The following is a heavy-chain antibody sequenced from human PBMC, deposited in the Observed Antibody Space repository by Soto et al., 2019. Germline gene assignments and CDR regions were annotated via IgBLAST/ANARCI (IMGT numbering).Heavy chain of an antibody. J-gene: IGHJ6*02. CDR3: ASEGVDTATVFYYYYGMDV. CDR2: IIPILGIA. CDR1: GGTFSSYT. D-gene: IGHD5-18*01. Sequence: QVQLVQSGAEVKKPGSSVKVSCKASGGTFSSYTISWVRQAPGQGLEWMGRIIPILGIANYAQKFQGRVTITADKDTSTAYHELSSLGSEDETVDYCASEGVDTATVFYYYYGMDVWGQGTTVTVSS. V-gene: IGHV1-69*02.